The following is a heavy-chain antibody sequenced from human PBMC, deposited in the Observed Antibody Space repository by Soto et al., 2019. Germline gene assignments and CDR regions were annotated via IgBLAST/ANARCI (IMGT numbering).Heavy chain of an antibody. J-gene: IGHJ4*02. Sequence: SETLSLTCTVSGGSISSYYWSWIRQPPGKGLEWIGYIYYSGSTNYNPSLKSRVTISVDTSKNQFSLKLSSVTAADTAVYYCARSGGYSSSYLYWGQGTLVTVSS. V-gene: IGHV4-59*01. CDR1: GGSISSYY. D-gene: IGHD6-13*01. CDR3: ARSGGYSSSYLY. CDR2: IYYSGST.